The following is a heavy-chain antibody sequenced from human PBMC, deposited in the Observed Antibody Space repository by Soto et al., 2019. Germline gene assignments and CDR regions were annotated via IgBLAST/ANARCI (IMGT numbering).Heavy chain of an antibody. V-gene: IGHV1-2*02. D-gene: IGHD3-10*01. Sequence: ASVKVSCKASGYTFTGHYIHWVRQAPGQGPEWMGEIGPASGDTRYAQMFQGRVTMTRDTSITRVYMELNNLSPDDTAVYYCGRGRSGQLVVFYWGQGTPVTAPQ. CDR2: IGPASGDT. CDR1: GYTFTGHY. J-gene: IGHJ4*02. CDR3: GRGRSGQLVVFY.